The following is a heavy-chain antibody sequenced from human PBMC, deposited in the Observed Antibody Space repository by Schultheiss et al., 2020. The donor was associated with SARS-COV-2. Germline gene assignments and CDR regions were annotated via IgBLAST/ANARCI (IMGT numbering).Heavy chain of an antibody. D-gene: IGHD3-16*01. CDR1: GFTFSSYG. V-gene: IGHV3-30*03. J-gene: IGHJ3*02. CDR2: ISYDGSNK. Sequence: GGSLRLSCAASGFTFSSYGMHWVRQAPGKGLEWVAVISYDGSNKYYADSVKGRFTISRDNSKNTLYLQMNSLRAEDTAVYYCVRDPDYVGDRSRSDAFDIWGQGTMVTVSS. CDR3: VRDPDYVGDRSRSDAFDI.